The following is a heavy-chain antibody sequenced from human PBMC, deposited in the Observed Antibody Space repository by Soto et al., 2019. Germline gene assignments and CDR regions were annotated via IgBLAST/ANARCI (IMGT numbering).Heavy chain of an antibody. CDR1: GFTFSSYA. V-gene: IGHV3-30-3*01. CDR2: ISYDGSNK. D-gene: IGHD3-10*01. Sequence: PGGSLRLSCAASGFTFSSYAMHWVRQAPGKGLEWVAVISYDGSNKYYADSVKGRFTISRDNSKNTLYLQMNSLRAEDTAVYYCAREAGSGSYWGVDYFDYWGQGTLVTVSS. J-gene: IGHJ4*02. CDR3: AREAGSGSYWGVDYFDY.